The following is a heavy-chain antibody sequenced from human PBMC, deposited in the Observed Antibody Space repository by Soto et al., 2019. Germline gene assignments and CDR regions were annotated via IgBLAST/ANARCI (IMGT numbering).Heavy chain of an antibody. V-gene: IGHV3-23*01. J-gene: IGHJ4*02. CDR1: GFTFSNYA. Sequence: ESAGGLEQPGGSLRLSCAASGFTFSNYAMSWVRQAPGKGLEWVSTFTRSGNTYYADSVKGRFTISRDNSKNTLYLQMDSLRAEDTAVYYCAREFAPGSPNYDYWGLGTLVTVSS. D-gene: IGHD3-10*01. CDR3: AREFAPGSPNYDY. CDR2: FTRSGNT.